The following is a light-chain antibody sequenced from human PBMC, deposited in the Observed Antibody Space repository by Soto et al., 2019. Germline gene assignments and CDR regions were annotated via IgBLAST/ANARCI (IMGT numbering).Light chain of an antibody. J-gene: IGLJ3*02. CDR3: GVWDSTLRV. V-gene: IGLV2-14*03. Sequence: QSALTQPASVSGSPGQSVTISCTGSSSDVGSYNYVSWYQQHPGKAPKLMIYDNNMRPSGIPDRFSGSKSGTSATLAITGLQTEDEADYYCGVWDSTLRVFGGGTKLTVL. CDR2: DNN. CDR1: SSDVGSYNY.